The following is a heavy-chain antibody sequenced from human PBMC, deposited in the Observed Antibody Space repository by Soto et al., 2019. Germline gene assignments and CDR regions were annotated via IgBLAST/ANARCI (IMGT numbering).Heavy chain of an antibody. V-gene: IGHV3-73*02. CDR3: NRGQGAPIGDYYDHGMDV. J-gene: IGHJ6*02. CDR2: IRSRANNYAT. CDR1: GFNFRGSA. D-gene: IGHD2-2*02. Sequence: EVHLVESGGGLVQPGGSLKLSCAASGFNFRGSAIHWVRQASGKGLGWGGRIRSRANNYATSSAASVKGRFKFSRDDSKNTAYLQLSTLKTEDTAVYYCNRGQGAPIGDYYDHGMDVWGQGTTVTVSS.